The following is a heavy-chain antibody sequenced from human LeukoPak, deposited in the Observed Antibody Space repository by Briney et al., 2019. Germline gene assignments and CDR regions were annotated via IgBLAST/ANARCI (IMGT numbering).Heavy chain of an antibody. CDR1: GFNFNFDDYA. CDR2: MNWKTDII. V-gene: IGHV3-9*03. Sequence: GGSLRLSCAASGFNFNFDDYAFHWVRQAPGKGLEWVSGMNWKTDIIAYADSVKGRFTISRDNDRKSVHLQMNSLTPDDMAVYHCVKGPRENWYFDLWGRGTLVTVSS. CDR3: VKGPRENWYFDL. J-gene: IGHJ2*01. D-gene: IGHD5-24*01.